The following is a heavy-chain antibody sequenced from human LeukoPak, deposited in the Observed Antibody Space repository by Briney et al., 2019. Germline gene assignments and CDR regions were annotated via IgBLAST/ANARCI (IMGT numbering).Heavy chain of an antibody. CDR3: ARRSSTSWGFDP. V-gene: IGHV5-51*01. CDR2: IYPGDSDT. Sequence: GESLKISCNGSGYGFTNYWIGWVRQMPGKGLELMGSIYPGDSDTTYSPSFQGQVTISADKSITTAYLQWSSLKASDTAMYYCARRSSTSWGFDPWGQGTLVTVSS. CDR1: GYGFTNYW. J-gene: IGHJ5*02. D-gene: IGHD2-2*01.